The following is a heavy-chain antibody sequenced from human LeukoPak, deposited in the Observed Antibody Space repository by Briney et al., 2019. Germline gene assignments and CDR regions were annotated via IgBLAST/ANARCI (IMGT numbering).Heavy chain of an antibody. D-gene: IGHD2-21*02. Sequence: SETLSLTCTVSGGSVSSSNYYWGWIRQPPGEGLEWIGSIYYSGSTYYNSSLKSRVTISVDTSKNQFSLKLSSVTAADTAVYYCARLGLGTPTYCGGDCYPSHFDYWGQGTLVTVSS. CDR3: ARLGLGTPTYCGGDCYPSHFDY. V-gene: IGHV4-39*07. J-gene: IGHJ4*02. CDR1: GGSVSSSNYY. CDR2: IYYSGST.